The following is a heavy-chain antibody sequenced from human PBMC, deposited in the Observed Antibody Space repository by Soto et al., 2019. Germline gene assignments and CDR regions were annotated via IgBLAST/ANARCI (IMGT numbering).Heavy chain of an antibody. Sequence: EVQLVESGGGLVQPGGSLRLSCAASGFTVSSNYMSWVRQAPGKGLEWVSVIYSGGSTYYADSVKGRFTISRDNSKNTLYLQINSLRAEDTAVYYCARACSGGSCYSVGAFDIWGQGTMVTVSS. J-gene: IGHJ3*02. CDR1: GFTVSSNY. D-gene: IGHD2-15*01. CDR3: ARACSGGSCYSVGAFDI. V-gene: IGHV3-66*01. CDR2: IYSGGST.